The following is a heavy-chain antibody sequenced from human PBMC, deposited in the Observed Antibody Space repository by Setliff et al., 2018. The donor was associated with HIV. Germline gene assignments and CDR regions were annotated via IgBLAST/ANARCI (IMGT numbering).Heavy chain of an antibody. CDR3: ARHANPMVITDRPFDP. CDR2: ICNTGSI. V-gene: IGHV4-39*01. CDR1: GASISSSHCY. J-gene: IGHJ5*02. D-gene: IGHD3-22*01. Sequence: TLSLTCTVSGASISSSHCYWGWIRQPPGKGLEWIGSICNTGSIHYNPSLESRVTISVDTSKTDFPLTMTSVTAADTAVYYCARHANPMVITDRPFDPWGQGTLVTVSS.